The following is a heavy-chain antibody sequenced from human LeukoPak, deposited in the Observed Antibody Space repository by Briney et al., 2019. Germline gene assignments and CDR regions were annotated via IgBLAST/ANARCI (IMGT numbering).Heavy chain of an antibody. V-gene: IGHV1-69*01. CDR2: IIPIFGTA. CDR1: GGTFSSYA. J-gene: IGHJ5*02. CDR3: ARDLTAMVKFAWFDP. Sequence: ASVKVSCKASGGTFSSYAISWVRQAPGQGLEWMGGIIPIFGTANYAQKFQGRVTITADESTSTAYMELSSLRSGDTAVYYCARDLTAMVKFAWFDPWGQGTLVTVSS. D-gene: IGHD5-18*01.